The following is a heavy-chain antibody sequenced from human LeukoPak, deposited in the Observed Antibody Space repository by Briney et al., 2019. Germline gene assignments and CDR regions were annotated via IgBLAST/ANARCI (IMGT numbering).Heavy chain of an antibody. V-gene: IGHV3-30*03. CDR3: ARDGYYYDSSGYSSFDY. J-gene: IGHJ4*02. D-gene: IGHD3-22*01. CDR1: GFTLSSYS. Sequence: PGGSLRLSCAASGFTLSSYSMNWVRQAPGKGLEWVAVISYDGSNKYYADSVKGRFTISRGNSKNTLYLQMNSLRAEDPAVYYCARDGYYYDSSGYSSFDYWGQGTLVTVSS. CDR2: ISYDGSNK.